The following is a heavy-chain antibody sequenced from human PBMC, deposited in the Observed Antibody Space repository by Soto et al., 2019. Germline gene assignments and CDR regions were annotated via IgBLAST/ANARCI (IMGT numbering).Heavy chain of an antibody. J-gene: IGHJ5*02. CDR3: ARQPTTGDTDLWFDP. CDR2: IFYSGST. Sequence: QLQLLESGPGLVKASETLSLTCSVSGGSISTSRSYWAWIRQPPGKGLEWLANIFYSGSTFYNPSPASRVSVSADTSKNEFSLNLRSVTAADTAVYYCARQPTTGDTDLWFDPWGQGTLVTVSS. V-gene: IGHV4-39*01. D-gene: IGHD2-21*01. CDR1: GGSISTSRSY.